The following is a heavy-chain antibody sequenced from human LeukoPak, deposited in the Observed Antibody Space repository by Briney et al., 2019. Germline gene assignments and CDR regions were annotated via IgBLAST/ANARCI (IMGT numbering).Heavy chain of an antibody. CDR2: ISGSGGST. J-gene: IGHJ5*02. V-gene: IGHV3-23*01. CDR3: AREAGRYSSNIDWFDP. D-gene: IGHD6-13*01. CDR1: GFTFSSYW. Sequence: PGGSLRLSCAASGFTFSSYWMHWVRQAPGKGLVWVSAISGSGGSTYYADSVKGRFTISRDNSKNTLYLQMNSLRAEDTAVYYCAREAGRYSSNIDWFDPWGQGTLVTVSS.